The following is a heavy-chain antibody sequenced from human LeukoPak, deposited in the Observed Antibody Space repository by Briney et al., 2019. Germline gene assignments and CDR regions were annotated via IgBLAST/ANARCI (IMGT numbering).Heavy chain of an antibody. CDR1: GDSISSSRFY. CDR3: ARGLNAAGYNWLDP. V-gene: IGHV4-39*07. J-gene: IGHJ5*02. CDR2: VYSSGTT. D-gene: IGHD6-19*01. Sequence: SETLSLTCTVSGDSISSSRFYWGWIRQPPGKGLEWIGTVYSSGTTYFNPSLKSRVTISMDTSENQFSLKLTSVTAADTAFYYCARGLNAAGYNWLDPWGQGTLVSVSS.